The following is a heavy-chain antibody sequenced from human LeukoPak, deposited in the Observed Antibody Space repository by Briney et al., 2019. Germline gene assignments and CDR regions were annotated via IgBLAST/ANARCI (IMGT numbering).Heavy chain of an antibody. CDR2: FDPEDGET. D-gene: IGHD6-13*01. J-gene: IGHJ6*02. Sequence: ASVKVSCKVSGYTLTELSMHWVRQAPGKGLEWMGGFDPEDGETIYAQKFQGRVTVTEDTSTDTAYMELSSLRSEDTAVYYCATDVAAQVLHYGMDVWGQGTTVTVSS. CDR3: ATDVAAQVLHYGMDV. V-gene: IGHV1-24*01. CDR1: GYTLTELS.